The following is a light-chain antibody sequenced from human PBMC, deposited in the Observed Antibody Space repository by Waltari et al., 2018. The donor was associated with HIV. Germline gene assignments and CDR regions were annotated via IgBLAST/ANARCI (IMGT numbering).Light chain of an antibody. Sequence: QSALTQPPSASGSPGQSVTISCTGTSSDVGAYNLVSWYQQRPGEAPKLMIYEVTKRPSGVPARFAGSKSGNPASLTVSGLQAEDEADYYCSSYAGSATLAFGGGTKLTVL. J-gene: IGLJ2*01. CDR3: SSYAGSATLA. V-gene: IGLV2-8*01. CDR1: SSDVGAYNL. CDR2: EVT.